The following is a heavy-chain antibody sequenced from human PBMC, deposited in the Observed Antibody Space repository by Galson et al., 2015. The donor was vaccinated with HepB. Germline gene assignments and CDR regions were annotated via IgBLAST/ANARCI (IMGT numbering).Heavy chain of an antibody. CDR1: GFTFSSYW. Sequence: SLRLSCAASGFTFSSYWMSWVRQAPGKGLEWVANINKDGNDKYYVDSVEGRFTVSRDNAKNSLYLQMNSLRVEDTALYYCARADALRTVDYWGQGTLTTVSS. CDR3: ARADALRTVDY. V-gene: IGHV3-7*03. J-gene: IGHJ4*02. CDR2: INKDGNDK.